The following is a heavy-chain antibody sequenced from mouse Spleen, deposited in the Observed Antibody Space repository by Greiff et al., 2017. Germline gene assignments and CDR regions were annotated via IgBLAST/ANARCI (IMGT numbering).Heavy chain of an antibody. J-gene: IGHJ4*01. CDR2: IDPSDSET. CDR3: ARGDYEDAMDY. D-gene: IGHD2-4*01. Sequence: QVQLQQSGAELVKPGASVKMSCKASGYTFTSYWMHWVKQRPGQGLEWIGVIDPSDSETHYNQKFKDKATLTVDKSSSTAYMQLSSLTSEDSAVYYCARGDYEDAMDYWGQGTSVTVSS. CDR1: GYTFTSYW. V-gene: IGHV1-69*02.